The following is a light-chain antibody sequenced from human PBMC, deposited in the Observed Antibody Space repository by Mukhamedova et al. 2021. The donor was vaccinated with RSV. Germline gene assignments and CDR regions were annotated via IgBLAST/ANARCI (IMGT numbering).Light chain of an antibody. Sequence: GESATLSCRASQSIASNYLAWYQQKPGQAPRLLIYGASSRASGIPDRFSGSGSGTDFTLTISRLEPEDFAVYYCQQYGTSFLFGQG. V-gene: IGKV3-20*01. J-gene: IGKJ1*01. CDR1: QSIASNY. CDR2: GAS. CDR3: QQYGTSFL.